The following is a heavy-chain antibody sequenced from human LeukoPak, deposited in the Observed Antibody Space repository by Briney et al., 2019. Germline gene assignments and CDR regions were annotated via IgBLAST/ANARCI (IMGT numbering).Heavy chain of an antibody. Sequence: GESLNISCKGSGYSFTSYWIGWVRQMPGKGLEWMGIIYPGDSATRYSPSFQGQVTISADKSISTAYLQWSSLKASDTAMYYCARQFGSSYDILTGPNGYFDYWGQGTLVTVSS. J-gene: IGHJ4*02. CDR2: IYPGDSAT. CDR1: GYSFTSYW. V-gene: IGHV5-51*01. D-gene: IGHD3-9*01. CDR3: ARQFGSSYDILTGPNGYFDY.